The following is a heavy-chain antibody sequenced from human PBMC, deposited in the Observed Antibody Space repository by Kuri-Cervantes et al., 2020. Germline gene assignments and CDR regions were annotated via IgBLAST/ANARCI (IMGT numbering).Heavy chain of an antibody. CDR1: GDTLTELS. D-gene: IGHD1-26*01. CDR3: ARDLSALRGGSSGGTPHGVD. J-gene: IGHJ4*02. Sequence: GGSLRLSCKVSGDTLTELSMHWVRQAPGKGLEWMGGFDPDDGETIYAQKFQGRVTMTRDTSTSTVYMELSSLRSEDTAVYYCARDLSALRGGSSGGTPHGVDWGQGTLVTVSS. CDR2: FDPDDGET. V-gene: IGHV1-24*01.